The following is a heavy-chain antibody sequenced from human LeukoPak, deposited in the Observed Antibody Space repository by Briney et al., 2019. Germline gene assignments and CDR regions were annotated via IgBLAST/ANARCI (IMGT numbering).Heavy chain of an antibody. Sequence: SETLSLTCTVSGGSISSYYWSWVRQPAGKGLEWIGRIYPSGSTNYNPSLKSRVTMSVDTSKNQFSLKLSSVTAADTAVYYCARDGVYGGTSDAFDIWGQGTVVTVSS. CDR1: GGSISSYY. D-gene: IGHD2-15*01. CDR2: IYPSGST. CDR3: ARDGVYGGTSDAFDI. J-gene: IGHJ3*02. V-gene: IGHV4-4*07.